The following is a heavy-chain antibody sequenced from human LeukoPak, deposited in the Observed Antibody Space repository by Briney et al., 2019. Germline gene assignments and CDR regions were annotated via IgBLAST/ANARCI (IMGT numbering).Heavy chain of an antibody. CDR3: AKDVSSGWYANWFDP. Sequence: GGSLRLSCAASGFTFDDYAMHWVRHAPGKGLEWVSGISWNSGSIGYADSVKGRFTISRDNAKNSLYLQMNSLRAEDTALYYCAKDVSSGWYANWFDPWGQGTLVTVSS. CDR2: ISWNSGSI. J-gene: IGHJ5*02. V-gene: IGHV3-9*01. D-gene: IGHD6-19*01. CDR1: GFTFDDYA.